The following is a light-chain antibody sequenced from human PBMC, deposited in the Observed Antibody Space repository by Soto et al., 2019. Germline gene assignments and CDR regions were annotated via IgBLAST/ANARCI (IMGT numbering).Light chain of an antibody. CDR1: QSISSW. V-gene: IGKV1-5*01. CDR3: QHLT. Sequence: DIQMTQSPSTLSASVGDRVTITCRASQSISSWLAWYQQKPGKAPKLLIYDASSLGSGVPSRFSGSGSGTEFTLTISSLQPDDFATYYCQHLTFGGGTKVEIK. CDR2: DAS. J-gene: IGKJ4*01.